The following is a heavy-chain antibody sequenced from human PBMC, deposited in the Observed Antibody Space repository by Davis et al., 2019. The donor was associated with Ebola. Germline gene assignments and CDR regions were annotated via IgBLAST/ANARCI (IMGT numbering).Heavy chain of an antibody. V-gene: IGHV1-2*06. CDR1: GYTFTGYY. Sequence: ASVKVSCKASGYTFTGYYMHWVRQAPGQGLEWMGRINPNSGGTNYAQRFQGRVTMTRDTSISTAYMELRRLRSDDTAVYYCARGGITMMVVPRDYYYGLDAWGQGTTVTVSS. CDR2: INPNSGGT. J-gene: IGHJ6*02. D-gene: IGHD3-22*01. CDR3: ARGGITMMVVPRDYYYGLDA.